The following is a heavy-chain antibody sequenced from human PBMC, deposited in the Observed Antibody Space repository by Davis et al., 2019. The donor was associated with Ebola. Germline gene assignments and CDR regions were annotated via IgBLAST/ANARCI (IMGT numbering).Heavy chain of an antibody. Sequence: GESLKISCAVSGVTFRNYGMSWVRQAPGKGLEWVSASGRTDKTYYADSVKGRFTISRDKSKNTVYLQMNSLRAEDTAVYYCAKEIGGSGWYSIDYWCQGTLVTVSS. D-gene: IGHD6-19*01. J-gene: IGHJ4*02. CDR1: GVTFRNYG. V-gene: IGHV3-23*01. CDR3: AKEIGGSGWYSIDY. CDR2: SGRTDKT.